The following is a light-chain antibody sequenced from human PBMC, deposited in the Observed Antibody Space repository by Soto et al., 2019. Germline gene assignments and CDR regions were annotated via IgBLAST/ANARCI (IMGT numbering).Light chain of an antibody. J-gene: IGLJ2*01. CDR1: SSDVGGYNY. Sequence: QSVLTQPASVSGSPGQSITISCTGTSSDVGGYNYVSWYQQHPGKAPKLMIYEVSNRPSGVPDRFSGSKSATSASLAITGLQADDEADYYCQSYDSRLSAVVFGGGTKLTVL. CDR2: EVS. CDR3: QSYDSRLSAVV. V-gene: IGLV2-14*01.